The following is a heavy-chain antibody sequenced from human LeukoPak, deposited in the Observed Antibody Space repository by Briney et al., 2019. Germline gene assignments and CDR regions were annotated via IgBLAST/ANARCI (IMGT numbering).Heavy chain of an antibody. CDR2: INHSGST. D-gene: IGHD2-21*02. Sequence: PSETLSLTCAVYGGSFSGYYWSWIRQPPGKGLEWIGEINHSGSTNYNPSLKNRVTISVDTSKNQFSLKLSSVTAADTAVYYCARGEVVTAIPYYFDYWGQGTLVTVSS. J-gene: IGHJ4*02. V-gene: IGHV4-34*01. CDR1: GGSFSGYY. CDR3: ARGEVVTAIPYYFDY.